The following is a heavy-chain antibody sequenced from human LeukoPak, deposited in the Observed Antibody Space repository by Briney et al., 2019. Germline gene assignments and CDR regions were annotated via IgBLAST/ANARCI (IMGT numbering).Heavy chain of an antibody. CDR3: AREMDEYSSSSGWYFDL. D-gene: IGHD6-6*01. CDR1: GGSISSYY. V-gene: IGHV4-39*02. Sequence: SETLSLTCTVSGGSISSYYWGWIRQPPGKGLEWIGSIYYSGSTYYNPSLKSRVTISVDTSKNQFSLRLSSVTAADTAVYYCAREMDEYSSSSGWYFDLWGRGTLVTVSS. J-gene: IGHJ2*01. CDR2: IYYSGST.